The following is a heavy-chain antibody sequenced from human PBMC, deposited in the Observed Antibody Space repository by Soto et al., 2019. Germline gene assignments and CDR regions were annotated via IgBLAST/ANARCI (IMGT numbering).Heavy chain of an antibody. J-gene: IGHJ4*02. CDR2: SRNKANSYTT. CDR3: ARSPSYSGIYHDDY. D-gene: IGHD1-26*01. CDR1: GFTFSDHY. Sequence: EVQLVESGGGLVQPGGSLRLSCAASGFTFSDHYMDWVRQAPGKGLEWVGRSRNKANSYTTEYAASVKGRFTISRDDSKNSLYLQMNSLKTDDTAVYYCARSPSYSGIYHDDYWGQGTLVTVSS. V-gene: IGHV3-72*01.